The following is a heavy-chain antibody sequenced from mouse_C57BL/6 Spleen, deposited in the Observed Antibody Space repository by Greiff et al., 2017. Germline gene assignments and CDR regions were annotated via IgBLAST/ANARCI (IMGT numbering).Heavy chain of an antibody. Sequence: EVKLQQSGPELVKPGASVKMSCKASGYTFTDYNMHWVKQSHGKSLEWIGYINPNNGGTSYNQKFKGKATLTVNKSSITAYMELRSLTSEDSAVYYCARGFGSHAMDYWGQGTSVTVSS. V-gene: IGHV1-22*01. CDR3: ARGFGSHAMDY. J-gene: IGHJ4*01. CDR2: INPNNGGT. CDR1: GYTFTDYN. D-gene: IGHD1-1*01.